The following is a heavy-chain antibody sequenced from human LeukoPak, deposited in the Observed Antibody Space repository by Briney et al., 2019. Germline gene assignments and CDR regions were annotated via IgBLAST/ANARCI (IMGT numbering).Heavy chain of an antibody. CDR3: AKMKGCGPPLTTRTYGMYV. D-gene: IGHD2-21*01. Sequence: PGGSLRLSCAASGFTLSSYVMTWVRQAPGKGLEWVSDISGSGNNAYYADSVKGRFTVSRDNSKSTLYLQMNSLRAEDTAVYYCAKMKGCGPPLTTRTYGMYVWGQGTTVTVSS. CDR1: GFTLSSYV. V-gene: IGHV3-23*01. CDR2: ISGSGNNA. J-gene: IGHJ6*02.